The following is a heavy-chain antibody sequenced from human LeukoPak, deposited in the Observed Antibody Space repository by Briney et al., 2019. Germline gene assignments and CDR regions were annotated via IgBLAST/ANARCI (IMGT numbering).Heavy chain of an antibody. Sequence: GGSLRLSCAASGFTFSSYTMNWVRQAPGKGLEWVSSISTSSSYIYYADSVKGRFTISRDNAKKSLYLQMNSLRAEDTAVYYCAELGITMIGGVWGKGTTVTISS. V-gene: IGHV3-21*01. J-gene: IGHJ6*04. CDR3: AELGITMIGGV. CDR2: ISTSSSYI. CDR1: GFTFSSYT. D-gene: IGHD3-10*02.